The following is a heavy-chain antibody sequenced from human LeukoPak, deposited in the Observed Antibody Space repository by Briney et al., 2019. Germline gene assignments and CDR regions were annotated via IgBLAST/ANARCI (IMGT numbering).Heavy chain of an antibody. CDR2: ISAYNGHT. D-gene: IGHD6-13*01. J-gene: IGHJ4*02. Sequence: ASVKVSCKASGYTFTNYGISWVRQAPGQGLEWMGRISAYNGHTDYAQKFQGRVTTTTDTSTNTAYMELRSLGSDDTAVYHCARDGYSSPRFDYWGQGTLVTVSS. CDR1: GYTFTNYG. CDR3: ARDGYSSPRFDY. V-gene: IGHV1-18*01.